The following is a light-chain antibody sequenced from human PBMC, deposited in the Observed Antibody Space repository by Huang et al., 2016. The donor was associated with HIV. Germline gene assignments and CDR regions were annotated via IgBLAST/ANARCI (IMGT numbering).Light chain of an antibody. V-gene: IGKV2-30*01. J-gene: IGKJ5*01. CDR2: KIS. Sequence: DVVLTQSPLSLPVTLGQPASISCWSSQSLIYIDGNTYLSWFQQRPGQSPRRLIYKISNRDSGVPDRFSGRGSGSDFTLKISKVEAEDVAVYYCMQGTHWPPITFGQGTRLEI. CDR3: MQGTHWPPIT. CDR1: QSLIYIDGNTY.